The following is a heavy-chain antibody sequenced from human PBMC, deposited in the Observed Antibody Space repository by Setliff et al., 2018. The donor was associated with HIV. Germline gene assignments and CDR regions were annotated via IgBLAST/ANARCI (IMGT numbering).Heavy chain of an antibody. J-gene: IGHJ5*02. V-gene: IGHV4-4*09. CDR2: IYGSGPT. D-gene: IGHD1-7*01. CDR3: ARLGELHKTQYIWFDP. Sequence: KPSETLSLTCTVSGGSINNFYWSWIRQPPGKGLEWIGYIYGSGPTNYNPSLKSRVTMSADTSKNHFSLRLSSVTAADTAVYYCARLGELHKTQYIWFDPWGQGTLVTVSS. CDR1: GGSINNFY.